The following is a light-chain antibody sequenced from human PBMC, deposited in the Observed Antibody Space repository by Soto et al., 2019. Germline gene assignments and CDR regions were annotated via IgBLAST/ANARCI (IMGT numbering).Light chain of an antibody. CDR3: AAWDDSLSAWV. Sequence: QPVLTQPPSTSGTPGQRVTISCSGSSSNIGSNIVNWYQQLPGTAPKVLIYSNDRRPSGVPDRFSGSKSGTSASLAISGLQSEDEADYHCAAWDDSLSAWVFGGGTKLTVL. CDR2: SND. V-gene: IGLV1-44*01. J-gene: IGLJ3*02. CDR1: SSNIGSNI.